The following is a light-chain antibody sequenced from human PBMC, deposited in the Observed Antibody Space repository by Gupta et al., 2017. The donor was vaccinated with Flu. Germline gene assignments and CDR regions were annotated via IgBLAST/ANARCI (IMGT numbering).Light chain of an antibody. V-gene: IGKV3-15*01. J-gene: IGKJ1*01. CDR3: QQYNNWPKT. CDR1: HSVRSD. CDR2: GAS. Sequence: EIVMTQSPATLSVSPGDRATLSCRASHSVRSDLAWYQQKPGQAPRLLIHGASTRATGIPVRFSGSGSGTEFTLTISSLESEDFAVYYCQQYNNWPKTFGEGTKVEIK.